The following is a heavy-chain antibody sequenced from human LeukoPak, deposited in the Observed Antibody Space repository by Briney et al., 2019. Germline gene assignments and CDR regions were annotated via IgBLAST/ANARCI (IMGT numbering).Heavy chain of an antibody. CDR2: IYDSGST. CDR1: GGSISSYS. D-gene: IGHD1/OR15-1a*01. J-gene: IGHJ4*02. Sequence: PSEALSLTCTVSGGSISSYSWSWIRQPPGKGLECIGYIYDSGSTNYNPSLKSRVAISVDKSKNQFSLKLSYVTAADTAVYYCARGPPVREQQLDYWGQGTLVTVSS. V-gene: IGHV4-59*08. CDR3: ARGPPVREQQLDY.